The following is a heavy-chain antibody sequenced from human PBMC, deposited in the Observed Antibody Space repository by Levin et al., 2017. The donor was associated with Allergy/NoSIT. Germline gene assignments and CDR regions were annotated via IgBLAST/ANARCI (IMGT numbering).Heavy chain of an antibody. CDR3: AREADDSTGYFAFDI. Sequence: GGSLRLSCAASGFTFSDYSMHWVRQAPGKGLQWVAFISYDGNNKFYADSVRGRFTISRDNSKNTLYLHMNSLRAEDTALYYCAREADDSTGYFAFDIWGQGTMVTVSS. CDR2: ISYDGNNK. D-gene: IGHD3-22*01. V-gene: IGHV3-30*04. J-gene: IGHJ3*02. CDR1: GFTFSDYS.